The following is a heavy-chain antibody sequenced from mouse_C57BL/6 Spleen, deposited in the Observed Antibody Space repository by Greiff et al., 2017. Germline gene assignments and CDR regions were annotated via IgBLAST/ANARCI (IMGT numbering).Heavy chain of an antibody. CDR3: ARDRADYGAWFAY. CDR2: ISYDGSN. Sequence: EVQLQQSGPGLVKPSQSLSLTCSVTGYSITSGYYWNWIRQFPGNKLAWMGYISYDGSNNYNPSLKNRISITRDTSKNQFFLKLNSVTTEDTATYNCARDRADYGAWFAYWGQGTLVTVSA. V-gene: IGHV3-6*01. CDR1: GYSITSGYY. J-gene: IGHJ3*01. D-gene: IGHD2-4*01.